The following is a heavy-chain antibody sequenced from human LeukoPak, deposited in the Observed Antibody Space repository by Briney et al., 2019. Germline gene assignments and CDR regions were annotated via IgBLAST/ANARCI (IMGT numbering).Heavy chain of an antibody. D-gene: IGHD3-10*01. CDR1: GYTLTELS. CDR3: ASVTSGSRYNWFDP. V-gene: IGHV1-24*01. CDR2: FDPEDGET. J-gene: IGHJ5*02. Sequence: ASVKVSCKVSGYTLTELSMHWVRQAPGKGLEWMGGFDPEDGETIYAQKFQGRVTMTEDTSTDIAYMELSSLRSEDTAVYYCASVTSGSRYNWFDPWGQGTLVTVSS.